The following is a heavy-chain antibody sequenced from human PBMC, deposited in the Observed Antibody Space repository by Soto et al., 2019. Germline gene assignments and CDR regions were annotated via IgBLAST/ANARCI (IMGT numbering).Heavy chain of an antibody. Sequence: GESLKISCKGSGYSFTSYLISWVRQMPGKGLEWMGRIDPSDSYTNYSPSFQGHVTISADKSISTAYLQWSSLKASDTAMYYCASWGRIYYDSSGVRDIWGQGTMVTVSS. CDR2: IDPSDSYT. D-gene: IGHD3-22*01. CDR1: GYSFTSYL. CDR3: ASWGRIYYDSSGVRDI. V-gene: IGHV5-10-1*01. J-gene: IGHJ3*02.